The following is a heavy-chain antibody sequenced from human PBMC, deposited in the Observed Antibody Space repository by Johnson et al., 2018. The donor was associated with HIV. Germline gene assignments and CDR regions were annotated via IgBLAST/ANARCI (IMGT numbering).Heavy chain of an antibody. CDR3: ARAPEVRGVDAFDI. CDR2: ISSSGNTM. V-gene: IGHV3-11*04. J-gene: IGHJ3*02. D-gene: IGHD3-10*01. Sequence: FTFSDYYMSWIRQAPGKGLEWVSYISSSGNTMYYADSVKGRFTISRDNAKNSLYLQMNILRAEDTAVYYCARAPEVRGVDAFDIWGQGTMVTVSS. CDR1: FTFSDYY.